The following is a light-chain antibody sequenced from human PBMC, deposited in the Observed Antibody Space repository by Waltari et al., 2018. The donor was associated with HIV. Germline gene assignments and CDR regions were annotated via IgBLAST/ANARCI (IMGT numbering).Light chain of an antibody. CDR2: GSS. CDR1: QGISHY. CDR3: LSNQTAARVT. V-gene: IGKV1-27*01. Sequence: IQMTQSPSSLPASVGDRVAITCRARQGISHYLAWFQQELGRVPRLLLHGSSTLQPCVPSLFSGGRYGTDVAHSVSRLQPEDLTPDFCLSNQTAARVTFDAGTTVEIK. J-gene: IGKJ4*01.